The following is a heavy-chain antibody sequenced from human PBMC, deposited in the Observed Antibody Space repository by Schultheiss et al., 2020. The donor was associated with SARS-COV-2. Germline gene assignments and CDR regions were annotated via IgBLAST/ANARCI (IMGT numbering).Heavy chain of an antibody. J-gene: IGHJ4*02. Sequence: GGSLRLSCAASGFTFSSYGMHWVRQAPGKGLECVSAISGSGGSTYYADSVKGRFTISRDNSKNTLYLQMNSLKTEDTAVYYCTTDGPIYYDSSGYHTELDYWGQGTLVTVSS. CDR1: GFTFSSYG. V-gene: IGHV3-23*01. CDR2: ISGSGGST. D-gene: IGHD3-22*01. CDR3: TTDGPIYYDSSGYHTELDY.